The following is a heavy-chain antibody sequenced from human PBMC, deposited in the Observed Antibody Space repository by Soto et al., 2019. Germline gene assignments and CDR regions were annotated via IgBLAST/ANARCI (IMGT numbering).Heavy chain of an antibody. D-gene: IGHD4-17*01. V-gene: IGHV1-3*01. CDR1: GYTFTSYA. CDR2: INAGNGNT. CDR3: ATLYGDFLSYYYMDV. J-gene: IGHJ6*03. Sequence: ASVKVSCKASGYTFTSYAMHWVRKAPGQRLEWMGWINAGNGNTKYSQKFQGRVTITRDTSASTAYMELSSLRSEDTAVYYCATLYGDFLSYYYMDVWGKGTTVTVSS.